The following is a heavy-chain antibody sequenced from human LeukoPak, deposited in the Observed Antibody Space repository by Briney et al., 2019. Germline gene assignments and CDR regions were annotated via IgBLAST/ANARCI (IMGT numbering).Heavy chain of an antibody. CDR2: INPNNGGT. J-gene: IGHJ5*02. D-gene: IGHD3-10*01. V-gene: IGHV1-2*02. CDR1: GYTFTGYY. Sequence: ASVKVSCKASGYTFTGYYMHWVRQAPGQGLEWMGWINPNNGGTNYAQKLQGRVTMTRDTSTSTAYMELRRLRSDDTAVYYCAREAFGVVMVRGVVINHNSFDPWGQGTLVTVSS. CDR3: AREAFGVVMVRGVVINHNSFDP.